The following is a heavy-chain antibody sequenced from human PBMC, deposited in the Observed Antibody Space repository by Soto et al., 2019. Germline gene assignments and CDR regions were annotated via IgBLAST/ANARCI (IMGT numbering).Heavy chain of an antibody. J-gene: IGHJ5*01. CDR1: GFTFSFYA. D-gene: IGHD3-16*01. Sequence: GGPLRRSFASSGFTFSFYAMHWVRQAPGKVLELVAVISYNGRNKHYVHSVKGRFTISRHNSQYTLYLQMHSLRPDDAAVYCCGRQAKIGDRYQFDLEAWGHGTLVTVSS. CDR3: GRQAKIGDRYQFDLEA. CDR2: ISYNGRNK. V-gene: IGHV3-30*04.